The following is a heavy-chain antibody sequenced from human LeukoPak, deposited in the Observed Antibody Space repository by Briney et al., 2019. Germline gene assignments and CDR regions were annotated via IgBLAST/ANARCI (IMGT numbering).Heavy chain of an antibody. CDR3: ARGPYYYDSSGYSNFDY. D-gene: IGHD3-22*01. V-gene: IGHV4-34*01. J-gene: IGHJ4*02. CDR1: GGSFSGYY. Sequence: PSETLSLTCAVYGGSFSGYYWSWIRQPPGKGLEWIGEINHSGGTNYNPSLKSRVTISVDTSKNQFSLKLSSVTAADTAVYYCARGPYYYDSSGYSNFDYWGQGNLVTVSS. CDR2: INHSGGT.